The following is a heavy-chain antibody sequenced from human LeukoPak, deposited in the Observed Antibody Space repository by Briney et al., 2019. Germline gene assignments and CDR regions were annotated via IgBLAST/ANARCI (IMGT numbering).Heavy chain of an antibody. CDR3: ARDYSSGWPDAFDI. J-gene: IGHJ3*02. V-gene: IGHV1-69*05. Sequence: GASVKVSCKASGGTFSSYAISWVRQAPGQGLEWMGGIIPIFGTANHAQKFQGRVTITTDESTSTAYMELSSLRSEDTAVYYCARDYSSGWPDAFDIWGQGTMVTVSS. CDR2: IIPIFGTA. CDR1: GGTFSSYA. D-gene: IGHD6-19*01.